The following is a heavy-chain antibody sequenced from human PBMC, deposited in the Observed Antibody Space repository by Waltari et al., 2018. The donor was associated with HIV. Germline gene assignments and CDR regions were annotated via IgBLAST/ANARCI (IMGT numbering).Heavy chain of an antibody. D-gene: IGHD3-10*01. V-gene: IGHV3-33*01. CDR2: IWYDGSNK. CDR3: ASPLSGESSG. Sequence: QVQLVESGGGVVQPGRSLRLSCAAPGFTFSRYGMHRVRQAPGKGLEWVAVIWYDGSNKYYADSVKGRFTISRDNSKNTLYLQMNSLRAEDTAVYYCASPLSGESSGWGQGTLVTVSS. J-gene: IGHJ4*02. CDR1: GFTFSRYG.